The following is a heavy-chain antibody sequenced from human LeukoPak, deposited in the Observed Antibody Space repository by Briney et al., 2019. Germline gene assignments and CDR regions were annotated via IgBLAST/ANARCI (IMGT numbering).Heavy chain of an antibody. D-gene: IGHD3/OR15-3a*01. V-gene: IGHV6-1*01. Sequence: SQTLSLTFGISGDSVSINSAAWNWIRQSPSGGLEWLGRTYYRSRWYNDYALSVKSRIIINPDPSKNQFSLQLNSVTPEDAAVYYCARASPSFYYDLGGMDVWGQGTTVTVSS. J-gene: IGHJ6*02. CDR1: GDSVSINSAA. CDR3: ARASPSFYYDLGGMDV. CDR2: TYYRSRWYN.